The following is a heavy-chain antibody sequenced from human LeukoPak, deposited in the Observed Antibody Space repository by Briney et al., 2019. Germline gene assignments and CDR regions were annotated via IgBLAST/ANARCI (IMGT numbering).Heavy chain of an antibody. D-gene: IGHD1-14*01. V-gene: IGHV3-33*01. J-gene: IGHJ4*02. CDR1: GFTFGGYG. CDR2: IAYDGSRA. CDR3: TRYNNDHFDY. Sequence: QSGGSLRLSCAGSGFTFGGYGMHWFRQTPGKWLEWVAVIAYDGSRAFYADSVKGRFTISRDNSKNTMSVQMDDLRAEDTAVYYCTRYNNDHFDYWGQGTLVTVSS.